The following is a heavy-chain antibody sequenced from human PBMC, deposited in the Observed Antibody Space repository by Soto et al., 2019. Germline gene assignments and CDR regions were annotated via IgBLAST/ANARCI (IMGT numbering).Heavy chain of an antibody. Sequence: ASVKVSCKASGGTFSSYAISWVRQAPGQGLEWMGGIIPIFGTANYAQKFQGRVTITADESTSTAYMELSSLRSEDTAVYYCARSKSTIFGVVIIQPTPYYYYGMDVWGQGTTVTVSS. CDR1: GGTFSSYA. V-gene: IGHV1-69*13. CDR3: ARSKSTIFGVVIIQPTPYYYYGMDV. CDR2: IIPIFGTA. J-gene: IGHJ6*02. D-gene: IGHD3-3*01.